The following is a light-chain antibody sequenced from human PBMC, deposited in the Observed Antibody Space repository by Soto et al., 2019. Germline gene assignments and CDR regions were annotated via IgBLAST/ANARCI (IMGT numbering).Light chain of an antibody. CDR3: QQSYSTPAIT. J-gene: IGKJ5*01. V-gene: IGKV1-39*01. CDR1: QSISSY. Sequence: DIQMTQSPSSLSASVGDRVTITCRASQSISSYLNWYQQKPGKAPKVLIYAASSVQSGVPARFSGSESGTDFTLTISSLQPEDFATYYCQQSYSTPAITFGQGTRREIK. CDR2: AAS.